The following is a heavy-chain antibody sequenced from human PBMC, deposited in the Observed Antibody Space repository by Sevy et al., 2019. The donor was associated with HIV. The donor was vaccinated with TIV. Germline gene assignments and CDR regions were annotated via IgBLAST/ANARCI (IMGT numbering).Heavy chain of an antibody. J-gene: IGHJ3*02. CDR1: GFTFSSYA. CDR2: ISGSGGST. D-gene: IGHD1-26*01. Sequence: GGSLRLSCAASGFTFSSYAMSWVRQAPGKGLEWVSAISGSGGSTYYADSVKGRFTISRDNSKNTLYLQMNSLRAEDTAVYYCAKHLLVWEREDYIHAFDIWGQGTMVTVSS. V-gene: IGHV3-23*01. CDR3: AKHLLVWEREDYIHAFDI.